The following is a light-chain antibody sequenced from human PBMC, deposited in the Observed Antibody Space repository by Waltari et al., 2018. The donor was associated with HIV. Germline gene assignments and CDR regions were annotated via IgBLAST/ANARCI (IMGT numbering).Light chain of an antibody. Sequence: QSALTQPPSASGSPGQSITISCTGTSSDMIEYRYVSWSQHHPGRAPKLIIFGVNERPSGVPDRFSGSRSGYSASLTVSGLQAEDEADYYCASYRGISNPYVFGTGTKVTVL. J-gene: IGLJ1*01. V-gene: IGLV2-8*01. CDR2: GVN. CDR1: SSDMIEYRY. CDR3: ASYRGISNPYV.